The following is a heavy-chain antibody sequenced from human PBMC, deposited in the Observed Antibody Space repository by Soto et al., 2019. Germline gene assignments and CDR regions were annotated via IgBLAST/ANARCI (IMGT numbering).Heavy chain of an antibody. J-gene: IGHJ4*02. D-gene: IGHD6-19*01. Sequence: SVKVSCKASGFTFTSSAMQWVRQARGQRLEWIGWIVVGSGNTNYAQKFQERVTITRDMSTSTAYMELSSLRSEDTAVYYCAATIAVAGMEFNYWGQGTLVTVSS. CDR2: IVVGSGNT. V-gene: IGHV1-58*02. CDR3: AATIAVAGMEFNY. CDR1: GFTFTSSA.